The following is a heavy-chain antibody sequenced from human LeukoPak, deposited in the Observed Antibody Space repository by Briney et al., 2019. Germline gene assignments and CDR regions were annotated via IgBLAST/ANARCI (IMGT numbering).Heavy chain of an antibody. Sequence: GGSLRLSCAASGFTFSSYALSWVRQAPGKGLEWVSSISGSGAGTYYADSVKGRFTISRDESNNTLYLQMNSLRAEDTAVYYCAKGNLGVRGGFDYWGQGTLVTVSS. J-gene: IGHJ4*02. CDR2: ISGSGAGT. D-gene: IGHD1-14*01. CDR1: GFTFSSYA. CDR3: AKGNLGVRGGFDY. V-gene: IGHV3-23*01.